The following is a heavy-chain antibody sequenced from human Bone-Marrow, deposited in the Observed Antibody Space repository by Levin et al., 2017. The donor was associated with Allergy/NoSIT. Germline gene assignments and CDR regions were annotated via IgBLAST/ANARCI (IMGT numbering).Heavy chain of an antibody. CDR3: AREVLEWSSSKEKRGFFGY. CDR1: GFTFTRHA. CDR2: IYFDGRNK. J-gene: IGHJ4*02. Sequence: LSLTCAASGFTFTRHAMHWVRQAPGKGLEWVAMIYFDGRNKYYADSVKGRFTISRDNSKNTLYLQMNSLRDEDTAVYYCAREVLEWSSSKEKRGFFGYWGQGSLVTVSS. V-gene: IGHV3-33*01. D-gene: IGHD3-3*01.